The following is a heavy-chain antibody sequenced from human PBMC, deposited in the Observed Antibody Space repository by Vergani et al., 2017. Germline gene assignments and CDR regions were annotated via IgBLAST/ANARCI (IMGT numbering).Heavy chain of an antibody. CDR3: ARPPPHIVVVIAIFHY. Sequence: QVQLVQSGAEVKKPGSSVKVSCKASGGTFSSYAISWVRQAPGQGLEWMGRIIPILGTANYAQKFQGRVTITADESTSTAYMELSSLRSEDTAVYYCARPPPHIVVVIAIFHYWGQGTLVTVSS. V-gene: IGHV1-69*11. D-gene: IGHD2-21*01. CDR2: IIPILGTA. J-gene: IGHJ4*02. CDR1: GGTFSSYA.